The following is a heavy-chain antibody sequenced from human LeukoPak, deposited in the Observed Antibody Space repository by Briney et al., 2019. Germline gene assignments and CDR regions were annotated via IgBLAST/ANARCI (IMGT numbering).Heavy chain of an antibody. CDR1: GGSISSSNYY. Sequence: SETLSLTCTVSGGSISSSNYYWGCIRQPPGKGLEWIGSIYYTGSSYYNPSLKSRVTISVDTSKNQFSLKLTSMTAADTAVYYCARVARKNSGYPFDYWGQGTLVTVSS. CDR2: IYYTGSS. D-gene: IGHD3-22*01. CDR3: ARVARKNSGYPFDY. V-gene: IGHV4-39*01. J-gene: IGHJ4*02.